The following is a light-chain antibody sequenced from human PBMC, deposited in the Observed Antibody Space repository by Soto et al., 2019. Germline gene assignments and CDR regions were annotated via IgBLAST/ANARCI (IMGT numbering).Light chain of an antibody. J-gene: IGKJ4*01. V-gene: IGKV3-20*01. CDR2: GAS. Sequence: EIVLTQSPATLSLSPRERATLSCRASQSVSSYLAWYQQKPGQAPRLLIYGASSRATGIPDRFSGSGSGTDFTLTISRLEPEDFAVYYCQQYGSSPRITFGGGTKVDIK. CDR3: QQYGSSPRIT. CDR1: QSVSSY.